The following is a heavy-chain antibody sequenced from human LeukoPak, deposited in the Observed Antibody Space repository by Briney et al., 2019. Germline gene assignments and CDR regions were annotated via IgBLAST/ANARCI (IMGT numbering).Heavy chain of an antibody. CDR2: IDTDGSST. CDR3: VRAAHYYDSKGGAFDI. J-gene: IGHJ3*02. Sequence: GGSLRLSCAVSGFTFSTYWMHWVRHVPGKGLVWVSRIDTDGSSTSYADSVKGRFTISRDNAKNTLFLQMNSLRAEDTAVYYCVRAAHYYDSKGGAFDIWGQGTMVTVSS. CDR1: GFTFSTYW. V-gene: IGHV3-74*01. D-gene: IGHD3-22*01.